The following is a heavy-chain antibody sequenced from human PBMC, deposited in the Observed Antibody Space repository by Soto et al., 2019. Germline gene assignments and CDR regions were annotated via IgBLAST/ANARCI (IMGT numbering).Heavy chain of an antibody. V-gene: IGHV3-23*01. CDR2: ISGSGGSP. Sequence: PGGSLRLSCAASGFSFSTYTMSWVRRAPGKGLEWVSAISGSGGSPSYADSVQGRFTISRDNPKKTLYLQMNSLRAEDTVVYYCAKARCTTSNCYVPDYWGQGTLVTVS. D-gene: IGHD2-8*01. CDR3: AKARCTTSNCYVPDY. J-gene: IGHJ4*02. CDR1: GFSFSTYT.